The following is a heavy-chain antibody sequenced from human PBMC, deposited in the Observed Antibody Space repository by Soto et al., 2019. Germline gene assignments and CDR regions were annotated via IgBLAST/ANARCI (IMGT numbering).Heavy chain of an antibody. CDR1: GFTFSSYG. CDR3: AKDAIGAPPSPGPKWELPTFDY. CDR2: ISYDGSNK. J-gene: IGHJ4*02. D-gene: IGHD1-26*01. Sequence: GGSLRLSCAASGFTFSSYGMHWVRQAPGKGLEWVAVISYDGSNKYYADSVKGRFTISRDNSKNTLYLQMNSLRAEDTAVYYCAKDAIGAPPSPGPKWELPTFDYWGQGTLVTVSS. V-gene: IGHV3-30*18.